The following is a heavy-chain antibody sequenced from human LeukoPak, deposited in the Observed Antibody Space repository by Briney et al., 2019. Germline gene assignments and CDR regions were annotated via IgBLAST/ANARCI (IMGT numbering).Heavy chain of an antibody. Sequence: GRSLRLSCAASGFTFSSYGMHWVRQAPGKGLEWVAVIWHDGSNKYYADSVKGRFTISRDNSKNTLYLQMNSLRAEDTAVYYCARDMVATLDYWGQETLVTVSS. J-gene: IGHJ4*02. CDR3: ARDMVATLDY. CDR1: GFTFSSYG. V-gene: IGHV3-33*01. D-gene: IGHD5-12*01. CDR2: IWHDGSNK.